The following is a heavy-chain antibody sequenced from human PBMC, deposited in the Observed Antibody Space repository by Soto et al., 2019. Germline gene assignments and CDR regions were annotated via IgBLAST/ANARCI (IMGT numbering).Heavy chain of an antibody. J-gene: IGHJ6*02. CDR2: TVPITLST. CDR3: ARDRSGITGKTRNIYAMDV. V-gene: IGHV1-69*13. Sequence: ASVKVSCKASGGTLSSYAISWVRQAPGQGLDWVGGTVPITLSTHYAQKFQGRVIITADEATNTVYMDLSSLRSEDTAVYYCARDRSGITGKTRNIYAMDVWGQGTTVTVSS. CDR1: GGTLSSYA. D-gene: IGHD6-13*01.